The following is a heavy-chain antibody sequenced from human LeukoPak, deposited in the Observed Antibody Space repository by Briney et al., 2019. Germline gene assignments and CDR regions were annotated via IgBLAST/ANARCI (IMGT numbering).Heavy chain of an antibody. CDR2: INLDGGEE. Sequence: GGSLRLSCAASGFIFSNSWMNWVRQAPGKGLEWVANINLDGGEERYVDSVKGRFTISRDNAKNTLYLQMNSLRAEDTAVYYCARGLGSPVPTWFDPWGQGTLVTVSS. V-gene: IGHV3-7*04. CDR1: GFIFSNSW. J-gene: IGHJ5*02. D-gene: IGHD3-16*01. CDR3: ARGLGSPVPTWFDP.